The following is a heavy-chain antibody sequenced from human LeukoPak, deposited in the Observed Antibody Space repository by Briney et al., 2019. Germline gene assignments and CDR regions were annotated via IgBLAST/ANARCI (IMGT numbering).Heavy chain of an antibody. CDR2: ISSSSSYI. V-gene: IGHV3-21*01. CDR3: ARGRGVRFLEWLSLHYGMDV. J-gene: IGHJ6*02. D-gene: IGHD3-3*01. Sequence: GGSLRLSCAASGFTFSSYSMNWVRQGPGKGLEWVSSISSSSSYIYYADSVKGRFTISRDNAKNSLYLQMNSLRAEDTAVYYCARGRGVRFLEWLSLHYGMDVWGQGTTVTVSS. CDR1: GFTFSSYS.